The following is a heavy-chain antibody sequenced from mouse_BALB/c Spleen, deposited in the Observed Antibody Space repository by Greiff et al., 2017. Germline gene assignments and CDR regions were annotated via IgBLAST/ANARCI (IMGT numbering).Heavy chain of an antibody. Sequence: QVHVKQSGAELVRPGTSVKISCKASGYTFTNYWLGWVKQRPGHGLEWIGDIYPGVGYTNYNEKFKGKATRTADTSSSTAYMQLSSLTSEDSAVYFCARLEDRDSSGYVDYWGQGTTLAVSS. J-gene: IGHJ2*01. CDR3: ARLEDRDSSGYVDY. D-gene: IGHD3-2*01. CDR1: GYTFTNYW. CDR2: IYPGVGYT. V-gene: IGHV1-63*02.